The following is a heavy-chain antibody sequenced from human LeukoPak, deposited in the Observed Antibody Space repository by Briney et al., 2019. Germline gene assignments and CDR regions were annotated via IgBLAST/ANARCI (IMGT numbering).Heavy chain of an antibody. CDR1: GYTFTSYD. V-gene: IGHV1-8*01. Sequence: ASVTVSCKASGYTFTSYDINWVRQAPGQGLEWMGWMNPNSGNTGYAQKFQGRVTMTRNTSISTAYMELSSLRSEDTAVYYCARGRTAMDHSYYYYGMDVWGQGTTVTVSS. D-gene: IGHD5-18*01. CDR3: ARGRTAMDHSYYYYGMDV. CDR2: MNPNSGNT. J-gene: IGHJ6*02.